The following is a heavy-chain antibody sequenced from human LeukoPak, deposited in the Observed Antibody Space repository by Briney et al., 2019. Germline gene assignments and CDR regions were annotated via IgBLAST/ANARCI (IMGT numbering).Heavy chain of an antibody. CDR2: IYYSGST. CDR3: ARDPSGYFNY. J-gene: IGHJ4*02. Sequence: SETLSLTCTVSGGSVSSDNYYWSWIRQPPGKGLDWTGYIYYSGSTNYNPSLKSRVTISVDTSKNQFSLRLSSVTAADTAVYYCARDPSGYFNYWGQGTLATVSS. CDR1: GGSVSSDNYY. D-gene: IGHD3-22*01. V-gene: IGHV4-61*01.